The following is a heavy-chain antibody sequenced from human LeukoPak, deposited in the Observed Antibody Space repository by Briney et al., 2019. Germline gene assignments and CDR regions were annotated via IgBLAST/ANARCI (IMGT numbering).Heavy chain of an antibody. CDR1: GFTFSSYS. CDR2: IGGSDGITS. Sequence: KTGGSLRLSCAASGFTFSSYSMNWVRQAPGKGLEWVSGIGGSDGITSYYSDSVKGRFAISRDNSRDTMFLQMNSLRAEDTAVYYCVRDLSWGGFVYWGQGTLVTVSS. V-gene: IGHV3-23*01. J-gene: IGHJ4*02. D-gene: IGHD3-16*01. CDR3: VRDLSWGGFVY.